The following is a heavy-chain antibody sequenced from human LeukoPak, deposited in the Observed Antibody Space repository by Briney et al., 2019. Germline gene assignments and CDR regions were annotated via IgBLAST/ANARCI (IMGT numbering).Heavy chain of an antibody. CDR1: GGTFSSYT. CDR3: AILSGYLPRNFDY. D-gene: IGHD3-22*01. Sequence: SVKVSRKASGGTFSSYTISWVRQAPGQGLEWMGRIIPILGIANYAQKFQGRVTITADKSTSTAYMELSSLRSEDTAVYYCAILSGYLPRNFDYWGQGTLVTVSS. CDR2: IIPILGIA. J-gene: IGHJ4*02. V-gene: IGHV1-69*02.